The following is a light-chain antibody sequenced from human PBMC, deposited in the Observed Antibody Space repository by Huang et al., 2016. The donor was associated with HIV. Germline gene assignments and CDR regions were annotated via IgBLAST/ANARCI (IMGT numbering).Light chain of an antibody. CDR2: GAS. Sequence: EIVLTQSPGPRSLSPGERASRTGKARQTVRTNYLAGYQQKPGQALRLLIYGASSRATGIPDRFSGSGSGTDFIVTISRLEPEDFAVYHCQHYGSSSYTFGQGTKLEIK. CDR3: QHYGSSSYT. CDR1: QTVRTNY. V-gene: IGKV3-20*01. J-gene: IGKJ2*01.